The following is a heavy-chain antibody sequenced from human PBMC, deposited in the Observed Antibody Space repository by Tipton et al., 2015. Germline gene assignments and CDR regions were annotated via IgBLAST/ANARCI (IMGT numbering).Heavy chain of an antibody. CDR3: AKGGSYGDYVEHYFDY. D-gene: IGHD4-17*01. V-gene: IGHV3-23*01. CDR2: ISGSSRST. CDR1: GFTFSSYA. Sequence: SLRLSCVDSGFTFSSYAMSWVRQAPGKGLEWVSGISGSSRSTYYADSVKGRFTISRDNSKNTLYLQMNSLRAEDTAVYYCAKGGSYGDYVEHYFDYWGQGTLVTVSS. J-gene: IGHJ4*02.